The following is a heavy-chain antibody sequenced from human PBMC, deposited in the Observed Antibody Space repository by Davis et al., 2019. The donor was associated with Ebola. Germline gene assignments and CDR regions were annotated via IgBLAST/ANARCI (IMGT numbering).Heavy chain of an antibody. CDR1: GGTFLRYA. CDR2: IIPVFGIP. Sequence: SVKVSCKASGGTFLRYALSWVRQAPGQGLDWMGGIIPVFGIPKYAQKFQGRVTITADESTSTAYMELSSLRSYDTAVDYCAREGGSEGADYWGQGTLVIVSS. V-gene: IGHV1-69*13. D-gene: IGHD1-26*01. CDR3: AREGGSEGADY. J-gene: IGHJ4*02.